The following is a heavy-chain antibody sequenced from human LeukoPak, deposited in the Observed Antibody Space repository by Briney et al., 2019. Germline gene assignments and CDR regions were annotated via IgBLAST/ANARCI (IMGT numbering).Heavy chain of an antibody. J-gene: IGHJ4*02. CDR3: ARGCSTSCSMVRGGPFN. Sequence: PGGSLRLSCAASGFTFSSYGMSWVRQAPGKGLEWVSVINGSGGSTYYADSVKGRFTISRDNSKNTLYLQMNSLRAEDTAVYYCARGCSTSCSMVRGGPFNWGQGTLVTVSS. CDR1: GFTFSSYG. CDR2: INGSGGST. D-gene: IGHD2-2*01. V-gene: IGHV3-23*01.